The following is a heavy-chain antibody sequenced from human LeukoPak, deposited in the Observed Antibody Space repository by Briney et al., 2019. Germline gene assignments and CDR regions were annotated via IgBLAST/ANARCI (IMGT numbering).Heavy chain of an antibody. V-gene: IGHV3-53*01. J-gene: IGHJ4*02. D-gene: IGHD3-22*01. CDR2: IYGGGST. Sequence: PGGSLRLSCAASGFTVSSNYMSWVRQAPGKGLEWVSVIYGGGSTYYADSVKGRFSISRDTSKNAVYLQMNSLRAEDTAVYYCARAQFYHDSSTYGPDHWGQGTLVTVSS. CDR1: GFTVSSNY. CDR3: ARAQFYHDSSTYGPDH.